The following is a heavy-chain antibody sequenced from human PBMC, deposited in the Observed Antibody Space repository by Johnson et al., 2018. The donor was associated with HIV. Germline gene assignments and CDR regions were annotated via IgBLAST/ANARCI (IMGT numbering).Heavy chain of an antibody. CDR3: AKDRGTIFDI. V-gene: IGHV3-9*01. CDR1: GFTFDDYA. Sequence: EVQLVESGGGLVQPGRSLRLSCAASGFTFDDYAMHWVRQAPGKGLEWVSGISWNSGSIGYADSVKGRFTISRDNAKNSLYLQMNSLRAEDTAVYYCAKDRGTIFDIWGQGTTVTVSS. D-gene: IGHD2-8*01. CDR2: ISWNSGSI. J-gene: IGHJ3*02.